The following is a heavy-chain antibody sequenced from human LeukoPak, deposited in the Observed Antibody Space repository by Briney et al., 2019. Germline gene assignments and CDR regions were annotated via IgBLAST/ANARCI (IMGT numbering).Heavy chain of an antibody. V-gene: IGHV3-74*01. D-gene: IGHD3-16*01. CDR1: GFTFSSYW. Sequence: GGSLRLSCAASGFTFSSYWMHWVRQAPGKGLVWVSRINGDGRSTNYADSVKGRFTISRDNAKNSLYLQMNSLRAEDTALYHCARDLGPSYYYYMDVWGKGTTVTISS. CDR2: INGDGRST. J-gene: IGHJ6*03. CDR3: ARDLGPSYYYYMDV.